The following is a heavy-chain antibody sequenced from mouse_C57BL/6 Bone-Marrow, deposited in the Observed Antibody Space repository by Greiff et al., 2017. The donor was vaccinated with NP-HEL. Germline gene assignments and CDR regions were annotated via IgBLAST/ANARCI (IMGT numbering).Heavy chain of an antibody. Sequence: VKLVESGAELARPGASVKLSCKASGYTFTSYGISWVKQRTGQGLEWIGEIYPRSGNTYYNEKFKGKATLTADKSSSTAYMELRSLTSEDSAVYFCARKGWLLSFAYWGQGTLVTVSA. J-gene: IGHJ3*01. D-gene: IGHD2-3*01. V-gene: IGHV1-81*01. CDR1: GYTFTSYG. CDR3: ARKGWLLSFAY. CDR2: IYPRSGNT.